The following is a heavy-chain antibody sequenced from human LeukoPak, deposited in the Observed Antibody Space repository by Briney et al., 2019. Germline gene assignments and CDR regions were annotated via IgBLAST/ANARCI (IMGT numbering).Heavy chain of an antibody. V-gene: IGHV4-59*01. CDR3: ARDYDSSGYYWS. CDR1: GGSISTYY. Sequence: SETLSLTCTVSGGSISTYYWTWIRQPPGKGLEWIGYVYYSGTTNYNPSLESRVTISIDTSKNQFSLKLNSVTAADTAVYYCARDYDSSGYYWSWGQGTLVTASS. D-gene: IGHD3-22*01. J-gene: IGHJ4*02. CDR2: VYYSGTT.